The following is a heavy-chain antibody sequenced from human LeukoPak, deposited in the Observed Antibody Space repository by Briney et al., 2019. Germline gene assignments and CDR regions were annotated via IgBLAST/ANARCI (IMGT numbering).Heavy chain of an antibody. Sequence: PGGSLRLSCAASGFTFSSYAMSWVRQAPGKGLEWVSAISGSGGSTYYADSVKGRFAISRDNSKNTLYLQMNSLRAEDTAVYYCAKEGFAIVSGWYGQPYGMDVWGQGTTVTVSS. CDR2: ISGSGGST. J-gene: IGHJ6*02. D-gene: IGHD6-19*01. CDR1: GFTFSSYA. V-gene: IGHV3-23*01. CDR3: AKEGFAIVSGWYGQPYGMDV.